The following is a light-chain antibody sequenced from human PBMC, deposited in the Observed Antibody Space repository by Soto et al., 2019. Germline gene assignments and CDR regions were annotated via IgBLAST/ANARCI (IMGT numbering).Light chain of an antibody. J-gene: IGKJ3*01. Sequence: IQMTQSPPSLSASVGDSVTITCRSSQSISEFLSWYQQKPGKAPKLLISSSSRVEAGVPSRFGATGSGTEFTLTISRLQPEDFATYFCQQYDRSPFTFGPGTTVDV. CDR2: SSS. V-gene: IGKV1-39*01. CDR3: QQYDRSPFT. CDR1: QSISEF.